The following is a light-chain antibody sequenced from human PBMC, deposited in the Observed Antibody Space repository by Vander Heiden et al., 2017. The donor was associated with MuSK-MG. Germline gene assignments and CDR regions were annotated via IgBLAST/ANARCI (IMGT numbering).Light chain of an antibody. V-gene: IGKV1-5*03. CDR1: QNINNF. J-gene: IGKJ1*01. CDR2: KAS. Sequence: DIQMTQSPSTLSASVGDRVTITCRASQNINNFLAWYQQKPGKAPKVLIYKASNLESGVPSRFSGSGSGTEFTLSISSLQPDIFAIYHCQQYNSFPWTFGQETKLEI. CDR3: QQYNSFPWT.